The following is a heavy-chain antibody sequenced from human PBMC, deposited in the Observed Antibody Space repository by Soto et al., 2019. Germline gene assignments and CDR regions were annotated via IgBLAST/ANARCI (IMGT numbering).Heavy chain of an antibody. CDR2: INHSGST. V-gene: IGHV4-34*01. CDR1: GGSFSGYY. D-gene: IGHD3-9*01. CDR3: ARGVMIRYFDWSAYYYYFPMDA. Sequence: SETLSLTCAVYGGSFSGYYWSWIRQPPGKGLEWIGEINHSGSTNYNPSLKSRVTISVDTSKNQFSLKLSSVTAADTAVYYCARGVMIRYFDWSAYYYYFPMDALVQGTSVT. J-gene: IGHJ6*02.